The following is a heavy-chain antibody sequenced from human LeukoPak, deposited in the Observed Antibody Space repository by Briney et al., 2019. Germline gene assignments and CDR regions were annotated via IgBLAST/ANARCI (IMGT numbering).Heavy chain of an antibody. V-gene: IGHV1-2*02. Sequence: GASVKVSCKASGYTFTGYYMHWVRQAPGQGLEWMGWINPNSGGTNYAQKFQGRVTMTRDTSISTAYMELSRLRSDDTAVYYCARRATRFRELLYYFDYWGQGTLVTVSS. CDR2: INPNSGGT. J-gene: IGHJ4*02. CDR3: ARRATRFRELLYYFDY. D-gene: IGHD1-26*01. CDR1: GYTFTGYY.